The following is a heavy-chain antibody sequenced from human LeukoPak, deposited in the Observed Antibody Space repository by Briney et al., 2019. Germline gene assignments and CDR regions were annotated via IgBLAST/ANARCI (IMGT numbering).Heavy chain of an antibody. J-gene: IGHJ5*01. Sequence: ASVKVSCKASGHTFTSYGISWVRQAPGQGLEWMGWVNPNTGNTGYAQKFQGRVTMTRDTSLTTVYMEINSLKSEDTAVYYCARARYSSAWFDSWGQGTLVTVSS. V-gene: IGHV1-8*02. CDR1: GHTFTSYG. D-gene: IGHD2-15*01. CDR2: VNPNTGNT. CDR3: ARARYSSAWFDS.